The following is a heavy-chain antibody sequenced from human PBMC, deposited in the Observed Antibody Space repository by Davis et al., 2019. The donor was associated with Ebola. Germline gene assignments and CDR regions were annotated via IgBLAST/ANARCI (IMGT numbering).Heavy chain of an antibody. CDR2: INHSGST. D-gene: IGHD6-19*01. J-gene: IGHJ6*04. CDR3: ARDALPGYSSGWYGAYYYYYGMDV. Sequence: SETLSLTCAVYGGSFSGYYWSWIRQPPGKGLEWIGEINHSGSTNYNPSLKSRVTISVDTSKNQFSLKLSSVTAADTAVYYCARDALPGYSSGWYGAYYYYYGMDVWGKGTKVTVSS. CDR1: GGSFSGYY. V-gene: IGHV4-34*01.